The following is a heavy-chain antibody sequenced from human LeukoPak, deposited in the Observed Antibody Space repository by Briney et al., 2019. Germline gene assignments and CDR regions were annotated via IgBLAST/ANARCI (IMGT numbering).Heavy chain of an antibody. V-gene: IGHV4-30-4*08. Sequence: SETLSLTCTVSGGSISSGDYYWSWIRQPPGKGLEWIGYIYYSGSTYYNPSLKSRVTISVDTSKNQFSLKLSSVTAADTAVYYCASYDSSGYYYNYMDVWGKGTTVTVSS. CDR3: ASYDSSGYYYNYMDV. D-gene: IGHD3-22*01. CDR2: IYYSGST. J-gene: IGHJ6*03. CDR1: GGSISSGDYY.